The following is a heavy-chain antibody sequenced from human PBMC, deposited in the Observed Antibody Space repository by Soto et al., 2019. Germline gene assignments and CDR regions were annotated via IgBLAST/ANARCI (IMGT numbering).Heavy chain of an antibody. V-gene: IGHV3-15*01. D-gene: IGHD3-22*01. CDR3: TTEYYYDSSGYPNWFDP. J-gene: IGHJ5*02. CDR2: IKSKTDGGTT. CDR1: GFTFSNAW. Sequence: GGSLRLSCAASGFTFSNAWMSWVRQAPGKGLEWVGRIKSKTDGGTTDYAAPVKGRFTISRDDSKNTLYLQMNSLKTEDTAVYYCTTEYYYDSSGYPNWFDPWGREPWSPSPQ.